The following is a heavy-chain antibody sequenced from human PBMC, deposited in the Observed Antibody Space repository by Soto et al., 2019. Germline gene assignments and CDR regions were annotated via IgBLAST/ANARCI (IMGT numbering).Heavy chain of an antibody. CDR3: ARLPGIAVAGNYYYYYGMDV. D-gene: IGHD6-19*01. CDR2: TYYRSKWYN. Sequence: SPTLSLTCAVSGYSVSGNSAAWNLIRQCPSRGLEWLGRTYYRSKWYNDYAVSVKSRITINPDTSKNQFSLQLNSVTPEDTAVYYCARLPGIAVAGNYYYYYGMDVWGQGTTVTVSS. V-gene: IGHV6-1*01. J-gene: IGHJ6*02. CDR1: GYSVSGNSAA.